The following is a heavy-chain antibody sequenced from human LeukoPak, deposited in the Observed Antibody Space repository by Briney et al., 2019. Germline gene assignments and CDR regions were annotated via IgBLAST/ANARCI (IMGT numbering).Heavy chain of an antibody. Sequence: GGSLRLSCAASGFTVSSNYMSWVRQAPGKGLEWVSVIYSGGSTYYADSVKGRFTISRDNSKNTLYLQMNSLRAEDTAVYYCARGTGESAGGDAFDIWGQGTMVTVSS. CDR1: GFTVSSNY. J-gene: IGHJ3*02. CDR2: IYSGGST. CDR3: ARGTGESAGGDAFDI. D-gene: IGHD3-10*01. V-gene: IGHV3-66*01.